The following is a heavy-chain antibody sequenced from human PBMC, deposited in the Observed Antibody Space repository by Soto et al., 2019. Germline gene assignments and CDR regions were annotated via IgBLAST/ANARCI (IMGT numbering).Heavy chain of an antibody. CDR3: ARADFSMMY. J-gene: IGHJ4*02. V-gene: IGHV3-48*02. CDR2: ISSSSSNI. CDR1: GFTFSTDS. D-gene: IGHD3-3*01. Sequence: EVQLVESGGGLVQPGGSLRLSCAASGFTFSTDSMNWVRQTPRKGLECVSYISSSSSNIYYAGSVKGRFTISRDNAKNSLYLQLNSLRDEDTVVYYCARADFSMMYWGQGTLVTVSS.